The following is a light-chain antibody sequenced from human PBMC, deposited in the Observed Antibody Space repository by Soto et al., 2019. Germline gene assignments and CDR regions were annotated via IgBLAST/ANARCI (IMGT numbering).Light chain of an antibody. J-gene: IGLJ2*01. CDR1: SSNIGRNT. CDR2: SDN. V-gene: IGLV1-44*01. CDR3: ATWDDSLSGSV. Sequence: QSVLTQPPSASGTPGQRVTISWSGSSSNIGRNTVHWYQQLPGTAPKLLIHSDNQRPSGVPDRFSGSRSGTSASLAISGLQSEDEATYYCATWDDSLSGSVFGGGTQLTVL.